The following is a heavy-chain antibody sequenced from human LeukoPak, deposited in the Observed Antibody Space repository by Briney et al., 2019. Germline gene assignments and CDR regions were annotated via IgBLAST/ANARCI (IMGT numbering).Heavy chain of an antibody. J-gene: IGHJ5*02. CDR3: ARAWRWLRGAWFDP. V-gene: IGHV4-59*01. CDR1: GGSISSYY. CDR2: IYYSGST. D-gene: IGHD5-24*01. Sequence: SETLSLTCTVSGGSISSYYWSWIRQPPGKGLEWIGYIYYSGSTNYNPSLKSRVTISVDTSKNQFSLKLSSVTAADTAVYYCARAWRWLRGAWFDPWGQGTLVTVSS.